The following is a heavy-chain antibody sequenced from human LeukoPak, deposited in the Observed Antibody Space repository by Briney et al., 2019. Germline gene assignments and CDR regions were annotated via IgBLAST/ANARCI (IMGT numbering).Heavy chain of an antibody. CDR3: AVGSGWLTYYLDY. CDR2: IIPIFGTA. Sequence: GASVKVSCKASGGTFSSYAISWVRQAPGQGLEWMGGIIPIFGTANYAQKFQGRVTITADESTSTAYMELSSLRSEDTAVYYCAVGSGWLTYYLDYWGQETLVTVSS. CDR1: GGTFSSYA. J-gene: IGHJ4*02. D-gene: IGHD6-19*01. V-gene: IGHV1-69*13.